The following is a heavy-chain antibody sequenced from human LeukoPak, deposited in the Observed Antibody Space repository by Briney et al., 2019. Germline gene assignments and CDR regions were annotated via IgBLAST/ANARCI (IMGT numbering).Heavy chain of an antibody. Sequence: GGSLRLSCAASRFTFSSYGMHWVSQAQGKGLEWVAVISYDGSNKYYADSVKGRFTISRDNSKNTLYLQMNSLRAEDTAVYYCAKDYYGSGSYYPDYWGQGTRVTVSS. CDR3: AKDYYGSGSYYPDY. CDR1: RFTFSSYG. CDR2: ISYDGSNK. J-gene: IGHJ4*02. V-gene: IGHV3-30*18. D-gene: IGHD3-10*01.